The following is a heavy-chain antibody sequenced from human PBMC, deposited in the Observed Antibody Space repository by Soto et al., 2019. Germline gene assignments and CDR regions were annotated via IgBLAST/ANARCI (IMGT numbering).Heavy chain of an antibody. Sequence: SETLSISCTVSGGSISSGDYYWSWIRQPPGKGLEWIGYIYYSGSTYYNPSLKRRVTISVDTSKNQFSLKLSSVTAADTAVYYCARFSMSIFWGGPSWLDLWGQGTLVTVSS. D-gene: IGHD3-3*01. CDR1: GGSISSGDYY. J-gene: IGHJ5*02. V-gene: IGHV4-30-4*01. CDR3: ARFSMSIFWGGPSWLDL. CDR2: IYYSGST.